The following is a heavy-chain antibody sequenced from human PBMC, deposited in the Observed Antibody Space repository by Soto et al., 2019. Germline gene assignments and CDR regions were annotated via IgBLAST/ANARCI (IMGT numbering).Heavy chain of an antibody. CDR2: IIPIFGTP. J-gene: IGHJ4*02. V-gene: IGHV1-69*01. Sequence: QVQLVQSGAEVKKPGSSVKVSCKASGGIFSTYAISRLRRAPGQGLEWMGGIIPIFGTPNYAQRFQGRGTITADESTSTAYMELSRLRSEDTAVYYCARDRDDYGSGNYYNRIDFWGQGTLVTVSS. D-gene: IGHD3-10*01. CDR1: GGIFSTYA. CDR3: ARDRDDYGSGNYYNRIDF.